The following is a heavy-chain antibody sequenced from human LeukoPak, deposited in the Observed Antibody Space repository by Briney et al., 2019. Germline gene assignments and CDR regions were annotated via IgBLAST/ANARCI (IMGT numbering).Heavy chain of an antibody. V-gene: IGHV3-7*01. J-gene: IGHJ4*02. CDR1: GFTFSNYW. D-gene: IGHD3-22*01. CDR3: ARDYGSLYYYDSSGYYSIVGYFDY. CDR2: IKRDGSEK. Sequence: GGSLRLSCEGSGFTFSNYWMGWVRQAPGKGLQWVANIKRDGSEKYYVDSVKGRFTISRDNSKNTLYLQMNSLRAEDTAVYYCARDYGSLYYYDSSGYYSIVGYFDYWGQGTLVTVSS.